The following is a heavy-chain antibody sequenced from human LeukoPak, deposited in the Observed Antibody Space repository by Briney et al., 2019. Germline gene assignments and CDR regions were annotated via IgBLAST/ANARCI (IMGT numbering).Heavy chain of an antibody. CDR2: ISGRGDKT. V-gene: IGHV3-23*01. Sequence: SGGSLRLSCAASGFTFSSYGMNWVRQVPGKGLEWGAVISGRGDKTYYADSVKGRFTISRDNSKNTLYLQMNSLRAEDTAVYYCAKDKMELPYYFDYWGQGILVTVSS. CDR1: GFTFSSYG. D-gene: IGHD1-7*01. CDR3: AKDKMELPYYFDY. J-gene: IGHJ4*02.